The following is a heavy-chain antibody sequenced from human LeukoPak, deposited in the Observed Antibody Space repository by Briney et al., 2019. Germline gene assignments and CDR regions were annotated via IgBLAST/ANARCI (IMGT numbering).Heavy chain of an antibody. D-gene: IGHD6-13*01. J-gene: IGHJ4*02. Sequence: GESLKISCKGSGYNFPSYWIAWVRQMPGKGLEWMGIIYPGDSDTRYSPSFQGQVTISADKSITTAYLQWSSLKAADTAVYYCARQAAAGHLDYWGQGTLVTVSS. V-gene: IGHV5-51*01. CDR1: GYNFPSYW. CDR3: ARQAAAGHLDY. CDR2: IYPGDSDT.